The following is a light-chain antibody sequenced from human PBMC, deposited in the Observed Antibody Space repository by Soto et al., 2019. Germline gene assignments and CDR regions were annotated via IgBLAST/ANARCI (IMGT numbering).Light chain of an antibody. CDR3: QQTYNAPPT. CDR2: GAS. Sequence: DIQITQSPSSLSASVGDRVTITCRASQSITIYLNWYQQQPGKAPRLLIYGASTLQTGVPSRFSGSGSMTDFTLPISDLQPEDIATYNCQQTYNAPPTFGQGTKVDI. J-gene: IGKJ1*01. V-gene: IGKV1-39*01. CDR1: QSITIY.